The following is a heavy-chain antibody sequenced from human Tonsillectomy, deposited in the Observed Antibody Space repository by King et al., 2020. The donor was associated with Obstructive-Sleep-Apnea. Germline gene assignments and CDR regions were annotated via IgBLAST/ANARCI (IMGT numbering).Heavy chain of an antibody. V-gene: IGHV3-23*04. CDR2: ISGSGGST. CDR1: GFTFSSYA. CDR3: AKMVGPRDYYYYYGMDV. D-gene: IGHD2-15*01. Sequence: VQLVESGGGLVQPGGSLRLSCAASGFTFSSYAMSWVRQAPGKGLEWVSAISGSGGSTYYVDSVKGRFTISRDNSKNTLYLQMNSLRAEDTAVYYCAKMVGPRDYYYYYGMDVWGQGTTVTVSS. J-gene: IGHJ6*02.